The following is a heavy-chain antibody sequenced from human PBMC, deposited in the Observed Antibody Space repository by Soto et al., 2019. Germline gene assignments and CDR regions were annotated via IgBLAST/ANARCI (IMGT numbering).Heavy chain of an antibody. V-gene: IGHV5-51*01. CDR3: ARRGSTIFGVVITDYFDY. CDR1: GYSFTSYW. D-gene: IGHD3-3*01. CDR2: IYPGDSDT. Sequence: GESLKISCKGSGYSFTSYWIGWVRQMPGKGLEWMGIIYPGDSDTRYSPSFQGQVTISADKSISTAYLQWSSLKASDTAMYYCARRGSTIFGVVITDYFDYWGQGTLVTVSS. J-gene: IGHJ4*02.